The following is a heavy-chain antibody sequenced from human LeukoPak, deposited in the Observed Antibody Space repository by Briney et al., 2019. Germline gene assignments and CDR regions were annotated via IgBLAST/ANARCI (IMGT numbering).Heavy chain of an antibody. J-gene: IGHJ6*03. V-gene: IGHV4-34*01. D-gene: IGHD2-2*01. CDR1: GGSFSGYY. CDR3: AKSKPKPPHMTRYQLHYYMDV. Sequence: SETLSLTCAVCGGSFSGYYWSWIRQPPGKGLEWIGEINHSGSTNYNPSLKSRVTISVDTSKNQFSLKLSSVTAADTAVYYCAKSKPKPPHMTRYQLHYYMDVWGKGTTVTVSS. CDR2: INHSGST.